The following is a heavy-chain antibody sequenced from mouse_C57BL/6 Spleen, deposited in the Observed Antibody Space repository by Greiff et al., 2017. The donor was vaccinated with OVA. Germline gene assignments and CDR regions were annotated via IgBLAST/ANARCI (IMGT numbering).Heavy chain of an antibody. J-gene: IGHJ3*01. CDR2: IWGVGST. CDR1: GFSLTSYG. V-gene: IGHV2-6*01. D-gene: IGHD1-1*02. CDR3: ASGGGSPWFAY. Sequence: VQLKESGPGLVAPSQSLSITCTVSGFSLTSYGVDWVRQSPGKGLEWLGVIWGVGSTNYNSALKSRLSISKDKSKSQVFLKMNSLQTDDTAMYYCASGGGSPWFAYWGQGTLVTVSA.